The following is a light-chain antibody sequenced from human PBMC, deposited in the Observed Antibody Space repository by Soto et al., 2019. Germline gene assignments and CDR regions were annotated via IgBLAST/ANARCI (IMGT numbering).Light chain of an antibody. Sequence: EMLMKQSPATLSVSPGEGLTLSCRASQSISRTLAWYQQRPGQAPRLLIYDASTRATGIPDRFSGSGSGTDFTLTISRLEPEDLAVYYCQQYGYSPPWTFGPGTKVDIK. CDR3: QQYGYSPPWT. V-gene: IGKV3-20*01. CDR2: DAS. CDR1: QSISRT. J-gene: IGKJ1*01.